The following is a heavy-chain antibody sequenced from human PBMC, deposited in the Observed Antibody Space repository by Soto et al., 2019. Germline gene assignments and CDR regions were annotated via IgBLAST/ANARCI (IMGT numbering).Heavy chain of an antibody. CDR3: XXXXXXXXXXXXXXXXDYYGXDV. CDR1: GFTFSDYA. J-gene: IGHJ6*01. Sequence: QVQLVESGGGVVQPGRSLRLSCAASGFTFSDYAMHWVRQAPGKGLEWVAVMSEDGSIEFNGDSVKGRFTISRDNSKXXXXXXXXSLRPEXXXXXXXXXXXXXXXXXXXXXXXDYYGXDV. V-gene: IGHV3-30*04. CDR2: MSEDGSIE.